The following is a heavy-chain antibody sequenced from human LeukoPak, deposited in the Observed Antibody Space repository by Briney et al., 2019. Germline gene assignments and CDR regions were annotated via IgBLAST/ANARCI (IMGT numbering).Heavy chain of an antibody. Sequence: GSLRLSCAASGFTFSGYSMNWVRQAPGMGLEWVSSISTSSNYIYYADSMKGRSTISRDNAKNSLYLQMNSLRPEDTAVYYCARGVVVVPAADNWFDPWGQGTLVTVSS. CDR3: ARGVVVVPAADNWFDP. V-gene: IGHV3-21*01. CDR1: GFTFSGYS. CDR2: ISTSSNYI. D-gene: IGHD2-2*01. J-gene: IGHJ5*02.